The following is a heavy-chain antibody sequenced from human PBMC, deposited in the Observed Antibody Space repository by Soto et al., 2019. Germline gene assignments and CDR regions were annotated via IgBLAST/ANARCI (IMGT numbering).Heavy chain of an antibody. D-gene: IGHD6-13*01. CDR1: GFTFSDYY. J-gene: IGHJ4*02. CDR2: ISSSGSTI. V-gene: IGHV3-11*01. CDR3: AIYPPSPWYGRTFDDY. Sequence: GGSLRLSCAASGFTFSDYYMSWIRQAPGKGLEWVSYISSSGSTIYYADSVKGRFTISRDNAKNSLYLQMNSLRAEDTAVYYCAIYPPSPWYGRTFDDYWGQGTLVTVSS.